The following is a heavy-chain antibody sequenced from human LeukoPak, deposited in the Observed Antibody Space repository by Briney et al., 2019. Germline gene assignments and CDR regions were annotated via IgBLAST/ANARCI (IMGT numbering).Heavy chain of an antibody. Sequence: PGGSLRLSCAASGFTFSNYWMNWVRQAPGKGLEWVASIGQDGSENYYVDSVKGRFTISRDNAKNSLYLQMNSLRVEDTGVYYCAAGGCWYFDYWGQGALITASS. V-gene: IGHV3-7*01. D-gene: IGHD6-13*01. J-gene: IGHJ4*02. CDR3: AAGGCWYFDY. CDR2: IGQDGSEN. CDR1: GFTFSNYW.